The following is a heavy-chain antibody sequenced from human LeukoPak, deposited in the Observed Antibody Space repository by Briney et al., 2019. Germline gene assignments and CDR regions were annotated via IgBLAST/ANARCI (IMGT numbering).Heavy chain of an antibody. Sequence: SQTLSLTCAISSDSVSSNSASWNWSRQSPSRGLEWLGRTYHRSKWFNDHAGSVKRRITINPDPSKNQFTLQLNSVTPEDTAVYFCTRGSFMDVWGQGTTVTVSS. CDR1: SDSVSSNSAS. CDR2: TYHRSKWFN. V-gene: IGHV6-1*01. CDR3: TRGSFMDV. J-gene: IGHJ6*02.